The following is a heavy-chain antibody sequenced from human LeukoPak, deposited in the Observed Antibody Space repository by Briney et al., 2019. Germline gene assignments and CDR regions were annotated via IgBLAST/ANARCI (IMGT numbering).Heavy chain of an antibody. J-gene: IGHJ6*04. CDR2: ISSSGSTI. CDR1: GFTFINAW. V-gene: IGHV3-11*04. D-gene: IGHD3-10*02. CDR3: AELGITMIGGV. Sequence: GGSLRLSCAASGFTFINAWMSWVRQAPGKGLEWVSYISSSGSTIYYADSVKGRFTISRDNAKNSLYLQMNSLRAEDTAVYYCAELGITMIGGVWGKGTTVTISS.